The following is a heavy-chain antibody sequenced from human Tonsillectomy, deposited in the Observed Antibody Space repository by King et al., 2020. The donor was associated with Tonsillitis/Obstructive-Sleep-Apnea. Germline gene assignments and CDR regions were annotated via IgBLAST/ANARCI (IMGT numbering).Heavy chain of an antibody. CDR1: GDSVSINSAA. Sequence: VQLQQSGPGLVKPSQTLSLTCAISGDSVSINSAAWTWIRQSPSRGLEWLGRTYYRAKWYIDYAISVKSRITINPDTSKNQFSRQLNSVTPEDTAVYYCAREGATGGGRPYWYFDLWGRGTLAT. V-gene: IGHV6-1*01. CDR2: TYYRAKWYI. J-gene: IGHJ2*01. CDR3: AREGATGGGRPYWYFDL. D-gene: IGHD3-16*01.